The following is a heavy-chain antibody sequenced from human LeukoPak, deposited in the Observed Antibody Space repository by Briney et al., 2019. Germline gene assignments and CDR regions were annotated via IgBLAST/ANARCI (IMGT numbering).Heavy chain of an antibody. D-gene: IGHD2-21*02. CDR3: AREAYRVVVTAIPTHLEH. J-gene: IGHJ1*01. CDR1: GFSFSTYS. CDR2: ISSSSSHI. Sequence: GGSLRLSCAASGFSFSTYSMNWVRQAPGKGLEWVSSISSSSSHIYYADSVKGRFTISRDNAKNSLYLQMNSLRAEDTAVYYCAREAYRVVVTAIPTHLEHWGRGTLVTVSS. V-gene: IGHV3-21*01.